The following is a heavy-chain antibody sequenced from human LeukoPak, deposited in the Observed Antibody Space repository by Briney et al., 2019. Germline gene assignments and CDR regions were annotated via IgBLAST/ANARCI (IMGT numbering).Heavy chain of an antibody. Sequence: SVKVSCKASGGTFSSYAISWVRQAPGQGLEWMGGIIPIFGTANYAQKFQGRVTITTDESTSTAYMELSSLRSEDTAVYYCPRGPTRPKLRYFDWLVDWGQGTLVTVSS. J-gene: IGHJ4*02. CDR3: PRGPTRPKLRYFDWLVD. D-gene: IGHD3-9*01. CDR2: IIPIFGTA. CDR1: GGTFSSYA. V-gene: IGHV1-69*05.